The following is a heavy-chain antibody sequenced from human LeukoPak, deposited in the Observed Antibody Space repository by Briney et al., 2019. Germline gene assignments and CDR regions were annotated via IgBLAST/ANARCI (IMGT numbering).Heavy chain of an antibody. D-gene: IGHD5-18*01. V-gene: IGHV3-23*01. CDR3: AKDPYSYGPYNWFDP. J-gene: IGHJ5*02. Sequence: QTGRSLRLSCAASGFTFSSYAMSWVRQAPGKGLEWVSAISGSGGSTYYADSVKGRFTISRDNSKNTLYLQMNSLRAEDTAVYYCAKDPYSYGPYNWFDPWGQGTLVTVSS. CDR1: GFTFSSYA. CDR2: ISGSGGST.